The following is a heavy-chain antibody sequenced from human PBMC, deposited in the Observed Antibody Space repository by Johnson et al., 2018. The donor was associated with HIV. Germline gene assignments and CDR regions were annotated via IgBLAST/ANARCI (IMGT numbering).Heavy chain of an antibody. CDR1: GFTFSSYG. J-gene: IGHJ3*02. CDR3: TRGQYLSPFDAFDI. D-gene: IGHD2/OR15-2a*01. CDR2: IRYDGSNK. Sequence: QVQLVESGGGVVQPGGSLRLSCAASGFTFSSYGMHWVRQAPGKGLEWVAFIRYDGSNKYYVDSVKGRFTISRDNAKNSLYVQMNSLRAEDTALYFCTRGQYLSPFDAFDIWGQGTMVTVSS. V-gene: IGHV3-30*02.